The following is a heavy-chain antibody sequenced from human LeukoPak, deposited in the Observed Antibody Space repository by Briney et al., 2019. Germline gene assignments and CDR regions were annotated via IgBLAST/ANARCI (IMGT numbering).Heavy chain of an antibody. CDR1: GYTFTSYG. Sequence: ASVKVSCKAPGYTFTSYGISWVRQAPGQGLEWMGWISAYNGNTNYAQELQGRVTMTTDTSTSTAYMELRSLRSDDTAVYYCARYYDILTGYYHSELRYYFDYWGQGTLVTVSS. CDR3: ARYYDILTGYYHSELRYYFDY. J-gene: IGHJ4*02. V-gene: IGHV1-18*01. D-gene: IGHD3-9*01. CDR2: ISAYNGNT.